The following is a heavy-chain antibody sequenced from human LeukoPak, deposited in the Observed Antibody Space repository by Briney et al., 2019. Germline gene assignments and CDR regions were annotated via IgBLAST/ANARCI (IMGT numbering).Heavy chain of an antibody. D-gene: IGHD3-9*01. CDR1: GGTFISYA. Sequence: SVKVSCKASGGTFISYAFSWVRQAPGQGLEWMGGIIPIFGTANYAQKFQGRVMITADESTSTAYMELSSLRSEDTAVYYCARSKDLRLDDIYYWGQGTLVTVSS. V-gene: IGHV1-69*01. CDR2: IIPIFGTA. J-gene: IGHJ4*02. CDR3: ARSKDLRLDDIYY.